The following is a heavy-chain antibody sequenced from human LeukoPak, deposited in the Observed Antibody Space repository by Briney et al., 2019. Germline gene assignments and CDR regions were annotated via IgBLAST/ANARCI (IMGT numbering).Heavy chain of an antibody. CDR1: GGSFSGYY. D-gene: IGHD1-1*01. CDR3: ARGKTRTTIAPLRSRLEYSFEY. Sequence: SETLSLTCAVYGGSFSGYYWSWIRQPPGKGLEWIGEINHSGNTNYNPSLKSRVTISVDTSKNQFSLKLSSVTAANTAVYYCARGKTRTTIAPLRSRLEYSFEYWGQGTLVTVSS. V-gene: IGHV4-34*01. CDR2: INHSGNT. J-gene: IGHJ4*02.